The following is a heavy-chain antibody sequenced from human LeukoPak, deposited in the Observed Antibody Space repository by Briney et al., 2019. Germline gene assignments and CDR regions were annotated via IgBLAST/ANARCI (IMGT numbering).Heavy chain of an antibody. CDR3: ARAGGSYSFDY. Sequence: PSETLSLTCTVSGGSISTYYWNWLRQPPGKGLEWIGYIDYSGTANINPSLKSRGTLSIDTSRNQFSLKLSSVTAADTAMYYCARAGGSYSFDYWGRGSRVTVSS. J-gene: IGHJ4*02. V-gene: IGHV4-59*01. CDR1: GGSISTYY. CDR2: IDYSGTA. D-gene: IGHD1-26*01.